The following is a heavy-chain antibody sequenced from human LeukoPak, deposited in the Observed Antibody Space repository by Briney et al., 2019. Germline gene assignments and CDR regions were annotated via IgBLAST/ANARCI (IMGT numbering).Heavy chain of an antibody. D-gene: IGHD3-3*01. V-gene: IGHV1-69*13. Sequence: SVKVSCKASGGTFSSYAISWVRQAPGQGLEWMGGIIPIFGTANYAQKFQGRVTITADESTSTAYMELSSLRSEDTAVYYCARPTDYVFWSGSNYFDYWGQGTLVTVSS. CDR2: IIPIFGTA. CDR3: ARPTDYVFWSGSNYFDY. J-gene: IGHJ4*02. CDR1: GGTFSSYA.